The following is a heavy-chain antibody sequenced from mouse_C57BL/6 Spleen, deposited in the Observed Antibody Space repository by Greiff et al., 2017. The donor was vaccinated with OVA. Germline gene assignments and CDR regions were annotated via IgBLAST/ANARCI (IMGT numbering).Heavy chain of an antibody. CDR3: ARGTAQATYAY. D-gene: IGHD3-2*02. CDR1: GYTFTSYW. V-gene: IGHV1-50*01. CDR2: IDPSDSYT. J-gene: IGHJ3*01. Sequence: QVQLQQPGAELVKPGASVKLSCKASGYTFTSYWMQWVKQRPGQGLEWIGEIDPSDSYTNYNQKFKGKATLTGDTSSRTAYMQLSSLTSEESAVYYCARGTAQATYAYWGQGTLVTVSA.